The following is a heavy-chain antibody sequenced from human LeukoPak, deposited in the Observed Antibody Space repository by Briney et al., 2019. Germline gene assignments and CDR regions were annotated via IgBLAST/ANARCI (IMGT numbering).Heavy chain of an antibody. J-gene: IGHJ4*02. CDR1: GYTFTSYY. D-gene: IGHD3-16*01. V-gene: IGHV1-46*01. CDR3: ARRGGSVTDFDY. Sequence: ASVKVSCKASGYTFTSYYMHWVRQAPGQGLEWMGIINPSGGSTSYAQKFQGRVTMTRDMSTSTVYMELSSLRSEDTAVYYCARRGGSVTDFDYWGQGTLVTVSS. CDR2: INPSGGST.